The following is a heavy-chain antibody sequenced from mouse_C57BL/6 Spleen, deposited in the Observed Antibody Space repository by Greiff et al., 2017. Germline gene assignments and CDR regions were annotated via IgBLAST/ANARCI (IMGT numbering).Heavy chain of an antibody. D-gene: IGHD2-14*01. V-gene: IGHV1-39*01. CDR3: AIGLYYAMDY. Sequence: VHVKQSGPELVKPGASVKISCKASGYSFTDYNMNWVKQSNGKSLEWIGVINPNYGTTSYNQKFKGKATLTVAQSSSTAYMQLNSLTSEDSAVYDCAIGLYYAMDYWGQGTSVTVSS. CDR1: GYSFTDYN. J-gene: IGHJ4*01. CDR2: INPNYGTT.